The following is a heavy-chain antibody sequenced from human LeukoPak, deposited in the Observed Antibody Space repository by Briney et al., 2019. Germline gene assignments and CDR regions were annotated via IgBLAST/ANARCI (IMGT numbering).Heavy chain of an antibody. D-gene: IGHD6-13*01. CDR1: GGSISSYY. J-gene: IGHJ5*02. CDR2: IYYSGST. Sequence: PSETLSLTCTISGGSISSYYWSWIRQPPGKGLEWIGYIYYSGSTNYTPSLKSRVTISVDTSKNQFSLKLSSLTAADTAVYYCATAAGAYNWFDPWGQGTLVTVSS. V-gene: IGHV4-59*08. CDR3: ATAAGAYNWFDP.